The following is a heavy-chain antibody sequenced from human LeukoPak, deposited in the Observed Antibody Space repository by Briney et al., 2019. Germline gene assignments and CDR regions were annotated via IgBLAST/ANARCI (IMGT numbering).Heavy chain of an antibody. D-gene: IGHD3-3*01. Sequence: GSLRLSCAASGFTFSSYAMSWVRQAPGKGLEWVSAISGSGGSTYYADSVKGRFTISRDNSKNTLYLQMNSLRAEDTAVYYCAKDPFGFWSGYRYFDYWGQGTLVTVSS. CDR2: ISGSGGST. J-gene: IGHJ4*02. CDR3: AKDPFGFWSGYRYFDY. V-gene: IGHV3-23*01. CDR1: GFTFSSYA.